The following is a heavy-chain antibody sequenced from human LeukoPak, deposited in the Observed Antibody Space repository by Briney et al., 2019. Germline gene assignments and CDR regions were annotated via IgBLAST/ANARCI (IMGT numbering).Heavy chain of an antibody. Sequence: GGSLRLSCAASGFTVSNKYMSWVRQAPGKGLEWVAVIYSGGSTYYADSVKGRFTISRDNSKNTLYLQMNSLRAEDTAVYYCARLGPDAFDIWGQGTMVTVSS. CDR1: GFTVSNKY. CDR3: ARLGPDAFDI. V-gene: IGHV3-53*01. CDR2: IYSGGST. J-gene: IGHJ3*02. D-gene: IGHD3-16*01.